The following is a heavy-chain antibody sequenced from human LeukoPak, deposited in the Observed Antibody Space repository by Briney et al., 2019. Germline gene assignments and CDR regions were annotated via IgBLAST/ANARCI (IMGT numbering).Heavy chain of an antibody. CDR3: ARWPRWPVHAFDI. CDR2: INHSGST. J-gene: IGHJ3*02. D-gene: IGHD6-19*01. V-gene: IGHV4-34*01. Sequence: SETLSLTCAVYGGSFSGYYWSWIRQPPGKGLEWIGEINHSGSTNYNPSLKSRVTISVDTSKNQCSLKLSSVTAADTAVYYCARWPRWPVHAFDIWGQGTMVTVSS. CDR1: GGSFSGYY.